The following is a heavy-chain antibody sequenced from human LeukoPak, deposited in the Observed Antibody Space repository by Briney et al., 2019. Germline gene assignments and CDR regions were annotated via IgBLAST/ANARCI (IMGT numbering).Heavy chain of an antibody. Sequence: SETLSLTCTVSGGSISSYYWTWIRQPPGKGLEWIGYIYHSGSTNYNPSLKSRVTISLDTSKNQFSLKLTSVTAADTAIYYCARVGGMTTINNAAFDIWGQGTMVTVSS. CDR3: ARVGGMTTINNAAFDI. CDR2: IYHSGST. D-gene: IGHD5-24*01. J-gene: IGHJ3*02. CDR1: GGSISSYY. V-gene: IGHV4-59*01.